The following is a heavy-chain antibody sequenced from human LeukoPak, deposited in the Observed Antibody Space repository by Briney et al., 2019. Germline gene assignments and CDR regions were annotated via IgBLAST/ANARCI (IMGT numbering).Heavy chain of an antibody. CDR3: ARAEANSDWPWRHFQY. J-gene: IGHJ1*01. D-gene: IGHD6-19*01. CDR1: GFTFTNYG. V-gene: IGHV1-18*04. Sequence: AASVKVSCKASGFTFTNYGITWVRQAPGQGLEWVGWISAYNGNTGYAQKFDGRVTMTIDTSTSTVYMDLRSLSFDDTAVYYCARAEANSDWPWRHFQYWGQGTLVTVSS. CDR2: ISAYNGNT.